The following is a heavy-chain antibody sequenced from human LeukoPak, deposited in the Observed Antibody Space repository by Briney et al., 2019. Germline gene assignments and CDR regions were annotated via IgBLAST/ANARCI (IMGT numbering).Heavy chain of an antibody. CDR1: GFTFSSYS. D-gene: IGHD2-15*01. J-gene: IGHJ3*02. CDR3: ARDIYCSGDSCYTGALDI. V-gene: IGHV3-48*02. Sequence: GGSLRLSCAASGFTFSSYSMNWVRQAPGKGLEWVSYISSSSSTVYYADSAKGRLTISRDNAKNSLYLQMNSLRDEDTAVYYCARDIYCSGDSCYTGALDIWGQGTMVTVSS. CDR2: ISSSSSTV.